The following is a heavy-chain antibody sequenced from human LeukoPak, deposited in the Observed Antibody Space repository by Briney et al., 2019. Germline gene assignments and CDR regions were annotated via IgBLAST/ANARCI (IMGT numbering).Heavy chain of an antibody. Sequence: PGGSLRLSCEASGFTFSTFAMIWVRQPPGKGLEWVSSIFPSGGEIHYADSVRGRFTISRDNSKNTLYLQMNSLRAEDTAVYYCAKGDVVVPAAVDYWGQGTLVTVSS. J-gene: IGHJ4*02. CDR2: IFPSGGEI. CDR1: GFTFSTFA. D-gene: IGHD2-2*01. V-gene: IGHV3-23*01. CDR3: AKGDVVVPAAVDY.